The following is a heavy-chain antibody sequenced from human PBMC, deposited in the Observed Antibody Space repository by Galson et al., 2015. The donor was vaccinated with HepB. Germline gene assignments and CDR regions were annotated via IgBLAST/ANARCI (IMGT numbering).Heavy chain of an antibody. J-gene: IGHJ5*02. CDR2: INHSGST. CDR3: ARVPRRRAGGTWFDP. Sequence: LSLTCAVYGGSFSGYYWSWIRQPPGKGLEWIGEINHSGSTNYNPSLKSRVTISVDTSKNQFSLKLSSVTAADTAVYYCARVPRRRAGGTWFDPWGQGTLVTVSS. V-gene: IGHV4-34*01. D-gene: IGHD1-14*01. CDR1: GGSFSGYY.